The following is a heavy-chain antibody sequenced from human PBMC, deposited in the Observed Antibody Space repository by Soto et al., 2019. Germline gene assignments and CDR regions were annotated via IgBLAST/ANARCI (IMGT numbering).Heavy chain of an antibody. CDR3: ARSGFNSYFDL. CDR2: IFPGASDT. Sequence: KPGESLKISCKGFGYNFNNSWIGWVRQMPGRGLEWMGIIFPGASDTRYSPSFQGQVLISADKSISTVFLQWHSLKASDTAIYYCARSGFNSYFDLWGPGTLVTVSS. J-gene: IGHJ2*01. V-gene: IGHV5-51*01. D-gene: IGHD5-12*01. CDR1: GYNFNNSW.